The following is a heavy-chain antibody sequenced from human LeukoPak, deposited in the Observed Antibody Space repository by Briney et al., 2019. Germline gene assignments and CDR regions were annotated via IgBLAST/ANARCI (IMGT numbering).Heavy chain of an antibody. CDR3: ARDLLGYCSSTSCNEFDY. D-gene: IGHD2-2*01. Sequence: ASVKVSCKASGYTFTGYYMHWVRQAPGQGLEWMGWINPNSGSTNYAQKFQGRVTMTRDTSISTAYMELSRLRSDDTAVYYCARDLLGYCSSTSCNEFDYWGQGTLVTVSS. J-gene: IGHJ4*02. V-gene: IGHV1-2*02. CDR1: GYTFTGYY. CDR2: INPNSGST.